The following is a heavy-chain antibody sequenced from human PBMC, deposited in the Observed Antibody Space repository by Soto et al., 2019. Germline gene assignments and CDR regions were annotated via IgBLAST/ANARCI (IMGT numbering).Heavy chain of an antibody. V-gene: IGHV1-69*12. Sequence: QVQLVQSGAEVKKPGSSVKVSCKASGGTFSSYAISWVRQAPGQGLEWMGGIIPIFGTADYAQKFQGRVTITADESTSTAYMELSSLRSEDTAVYYCARHSSLRGYCISTSCYGYYYGMDVWGQGITVTVSS. CDR1: GGTFSSYA. J-gene: IGHJ6*02. CDR2: IIPIFGTA. CDR3: ARHSSLRGYCISTSCYGYYYGMDV. D-gene: IGHD2-2*01.